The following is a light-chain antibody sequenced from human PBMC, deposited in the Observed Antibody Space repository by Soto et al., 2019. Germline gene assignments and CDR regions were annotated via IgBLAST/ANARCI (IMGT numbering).Light chain of an antibody. CDR1: QSVSSN. CDR3: QQYNNWHLLT. Sequence: EIVMTQSPATLSVSPGERATLSCRASQSVSSNLAWYQQKPGQAPRLLIYGASTRATGIPARFSGSGSGTEFTLTISSLQPEDFAVYYCQQYNNWHLLTLGGGTKVDIK. CDR2: GAS. J-gene: IGKJ4*01. V-gene: IGKV3-15*01.